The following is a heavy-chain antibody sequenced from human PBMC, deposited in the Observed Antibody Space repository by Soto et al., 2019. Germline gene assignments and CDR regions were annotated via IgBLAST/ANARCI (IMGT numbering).Heavy chain of an antibody. CDR1: GGTFSSYA. D-gene: IGHD3-16*01. V-gene: IGHV1-69*06. Sequence: GASVKVSCKASGGTFSSYAISWVRQAPGQGLEWMGGIIPIFGTANYAQKFQGRVTITADKSTSTAYMELGSLRSEDTAVYYCARDGGTEPGAFDIWGQGTMVTVSS. CDR3: ARDGGTEPGAFDI. CDR2: IIPIFGTA. J-gene: IGHJ3*02.